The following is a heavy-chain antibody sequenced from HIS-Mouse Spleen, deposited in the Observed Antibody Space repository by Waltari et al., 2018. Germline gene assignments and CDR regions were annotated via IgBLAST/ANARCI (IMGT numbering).Heavy chain of an antibody. CDR3: ASLYYDILTGYYRDY. CDR1: GFTFSSYS. J-gene: IGHJ4*02. V-gene: IGHV3-21*01. CDR2: ISSSSSYI. Sequence: EVQLVESGGGLVKPGGSLRLSCAASGFTFSSYSMNWVRQAPGKGLEWVSSISSSSSYIYYADSVKGRFTISRDNAKNSLYLQMNNLRAEDTAVYYCASLYYDILTGYYRDYWGQGTLVTVSS. D-gene: IGHD3-9*01.